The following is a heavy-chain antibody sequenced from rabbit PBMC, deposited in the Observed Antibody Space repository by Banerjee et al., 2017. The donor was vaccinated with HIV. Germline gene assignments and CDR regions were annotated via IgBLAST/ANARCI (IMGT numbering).Heavy chain of an antibody. CDR2: IYAGSSGST. V-gene: IGHV1S45*01. CDR1: GFDFSSSYY. CDR3: ARGSGGSAGIAPYDMDL. Sequence: QEQLKESGGGLVQPGGSLKLSCKASGFDFSSSYYMCWGRQAPGKGLEWIACIYAGSSGSTYYASWAKGRFSISKPSSTTVTLQMTSLTAADTATYFCARGSGGSAGIAPYDMDLWGPGTLVTVS. D-gene: IGHD7-1*01. J-gene: IGHJ6*01.